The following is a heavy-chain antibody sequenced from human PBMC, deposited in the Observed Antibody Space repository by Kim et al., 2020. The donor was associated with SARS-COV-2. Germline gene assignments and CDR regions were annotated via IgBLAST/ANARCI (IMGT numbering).Heavy chain of an antibody. CDR2: IYYSGST. V-gene: IGHV4-39*01. Sequence: SETLSLTCTVSGGSISSSSYYWGWIRQPPGKGLEWIGSIYYSGSTYYNPSLKSRVTISVDTSKNQFSLKLSSVTAADTAVYYCARLTTRVKAFDPWGQGTLVTVSS. CDR1: GGSISSSSYY. D-gene: IGHD1-1*01. J-gene: IGHJ5*02. CDR3: ARLTTRVKAFDP.